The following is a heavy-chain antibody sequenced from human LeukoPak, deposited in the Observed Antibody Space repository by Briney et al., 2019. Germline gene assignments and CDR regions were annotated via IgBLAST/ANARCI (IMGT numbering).Heavy chain of an antibody. J-gene: IGHJ3*02. CDR3: ARDGLPITIFGVVIGSAFDI. CDR2: ISSSGSTI. V-gene: IGHV3-48*03. D-gene: IGHD3-3*01. CDR1: GFTFSSYE. Sequence: PGGSLRLSCAASGFTFSSYEMNWVRQAPGKGQEWVSYISSSGSTIYYADSVKGRFTISRDNAKNSLYLQMNSLRAEDTAVYYCARDGLPITIFGVVIGSAFDIWGQGTMVTVSS.